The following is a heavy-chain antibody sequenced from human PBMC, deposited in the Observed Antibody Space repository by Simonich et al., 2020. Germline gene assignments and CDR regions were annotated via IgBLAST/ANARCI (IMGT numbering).Heavy chain of an antibody. Sequence: EVQLVESGGGLVKPGGSLRLSCAASGFTFSSYSMNWVRQAPGKGLDGVPSSNSSSIYTYYADSVKGRFTISRDNAKNSLYLQMNSLRAEDTAVYYCARDAAGDYWGQGTLVTVSS. J-gene: IGHJ4*02. CDR1: GFTFSSYS. CDR2: SNSSSIYT. V-gene: IGHV3-21*01. D-gene: IGHD6-13*01. CDR3: ARDAAGDY.